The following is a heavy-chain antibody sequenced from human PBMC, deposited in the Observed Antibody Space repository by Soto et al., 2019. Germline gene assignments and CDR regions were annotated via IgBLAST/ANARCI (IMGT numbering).Heavy chain of an antibody. CDR1: GGSISSYY. V-gene: IGHV4-59*08. J-gene: IGHJ4*02. D-gene: IGHD6-13*01. CDR3: ARRYGSSFDY. Sequence: SETLSLSCTVSGGSISSYYWSWIRQPPGKGLEWIGYIYYSGSTNYNPSLKSRVTISVDTSKNQFSLKLSSVTAADTAVYYCARRYGSSFDYWGQGTLVTVSS. CDR2: IYYSGST.